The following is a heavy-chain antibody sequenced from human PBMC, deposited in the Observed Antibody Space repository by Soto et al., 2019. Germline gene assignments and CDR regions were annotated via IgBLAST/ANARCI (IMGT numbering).Heavy chain of an antibody. CDR1: GGSISSYY. Sequence: SETLSLTCTVSGGSISSYYWSWIRQPPGKGLEWIGYISYSGTTNYNPSHRSRVTISLDTSNNQFSLKLSSVTAADTAVFYCARAYFDILTGYYIQHWGQGTLVTVS. J-gene: IGHJ1*01. V-gene: IGHV4-59*08. D-gene: IGHD3-9*01. CDR2: ISYSGTT. CDR3: ARAYFDILTGYYIQH.